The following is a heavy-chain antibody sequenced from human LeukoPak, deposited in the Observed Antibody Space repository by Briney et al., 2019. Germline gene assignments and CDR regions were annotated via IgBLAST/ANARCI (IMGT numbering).Heavy chain of an antibody. CDR1: GFIFSTYT. CDR2: ISYDASNK. J-gene: IGHJ2*01. D-gene: IGHD2-15*01. CDR3: ARGPLSGNPYWYFDL. V-gene: IGHV3-30-3*01. Sequence: GTSLRLSCAASGFIFSTYTIHWVRQAPGKGLEWVTVISYDASNKYYAESVKGRFSISRDNSKNTLYLQMNSLRAEDTAVYYCARGPLSGNPYWYFDLWGRGTVVTVSS.